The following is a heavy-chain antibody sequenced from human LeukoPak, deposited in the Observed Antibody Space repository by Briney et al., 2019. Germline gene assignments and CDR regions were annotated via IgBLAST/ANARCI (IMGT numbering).Heavy chain of an antibody. CDR3: ATDRGWRTSGYYLYYFEY. V-gene: IGHV3-23*01. Sequence: GGSLRVSCAASEFTFGSYAMTWVRQAPGRGLEWISTISGCGGATYYADSVKGRFTISRDNTKNSLYLQMSSLRAEDTAVYYCATDRGWRTSGYYLYYFEYWGQGTLVTFSS. J-gene: IGHJ4*02. CDR1: EFTFGSYA. D-gene: IGHD3-3*01. CDR2: ISGCGGAT.